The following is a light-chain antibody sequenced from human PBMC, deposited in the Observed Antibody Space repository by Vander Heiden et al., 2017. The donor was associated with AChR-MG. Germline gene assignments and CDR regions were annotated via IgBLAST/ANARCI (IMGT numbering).Light chain of an antibody. V-gene: IGKV1-39*01. CDR2: AAS. CDR3: QQSYSTPLT. CDR1: QNIDNY. Sequence: DIQMTPSPSSLSASVGARVTIPCRASQNIDNYLNWYQQKPGRAPKLLIYAASSLQSGVPSRFSGSRSGTDFTLTISSLQPEDCATYYCQQSYSTPLTFGGGTKVEIK. J-gene: IGKJ4*02.